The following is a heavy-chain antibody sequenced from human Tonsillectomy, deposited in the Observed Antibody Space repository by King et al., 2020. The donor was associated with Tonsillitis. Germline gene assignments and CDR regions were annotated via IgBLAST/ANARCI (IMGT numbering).Heavy chain of an antibody. CDR3: ARQQIYYDILTGYSPYWYFDL. CDR2: MYYSGTT. D-gene: IGHD3-9*01. Sequence: VQLQESGPGLVKPSETLSLTCTVSGGSTSSYYWSWIRQPPGKGLEWIGYMYYSGTTNNNPSLESRVTISIDTPNNQFYLKLSSVTAADTAVYYCARQQIYYDILTGYSPYWYFDLWGRGTLVTVSS. V-gene: IGHV4-59*08. CDR1: GGSTSSYY. J-gene: IGHJ2*01.